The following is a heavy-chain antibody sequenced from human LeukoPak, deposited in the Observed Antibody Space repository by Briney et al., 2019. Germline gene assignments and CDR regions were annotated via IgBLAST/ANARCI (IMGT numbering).Heavy chain of an antibody. CDR2: ISYDGSNK. Sequence: GGSLRLSCAASGFTFSSYAMHWVRQAPGKGLEWVAVISYDGSNKYYADSVKGRFTISRDNPKNTLYLQMNSLRAEDTAVYYCAREGGDCTNGVCYSFDYWGQGTLVTVSS. CDR3: AREGGDCTNGVCYSFDY. CDR1: GFTFSSYA. D-gene: IGHD2-8*01. J-gene: IGHJ4*02. V-gene: IGHV3-30-3*01.